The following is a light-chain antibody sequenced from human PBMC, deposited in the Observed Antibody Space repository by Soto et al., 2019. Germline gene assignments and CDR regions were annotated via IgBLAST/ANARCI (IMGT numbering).Light chain of an antibody. CDR2: EVF. J-gene: IGLJ1*01. CDR3: CSYAGSSTLYV. CDR1: SSDVGSYSL. Sequence: QSVLTQPASVSGSPGQSITISCTGASSDVGSYSLVSWYQQHPGKAPKLMIYEVFKWPSGVSNRFSGSKSGNTASLTISGLQAEDEADYYCCSYAGSSTLYVFGTGTKVTV. V-gene: IGLV2-23*02.